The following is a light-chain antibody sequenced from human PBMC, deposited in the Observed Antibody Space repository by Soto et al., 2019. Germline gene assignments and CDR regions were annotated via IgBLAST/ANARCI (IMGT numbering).Light chain of an antibody. V-gene: IGKV3-20*01. CDR3: QQYGGSPRT. Sequence: VLTQIPDTLSLSPGERAALSCSVGHSLSRSLAWNPQRRGQAPRLLIHGASSRAIGIPERFSGGGSGTDFTLTISRLEPEDFAVYYCQQYGGSPRTFGRGTTVEVK. CDR2: GAS. J-gene: IGKJ4*02. CDR1: HSLSRS.